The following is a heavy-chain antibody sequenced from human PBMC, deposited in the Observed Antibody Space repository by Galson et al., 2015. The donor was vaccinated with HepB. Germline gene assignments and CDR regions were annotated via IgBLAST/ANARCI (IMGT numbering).Heavy chain of an antibody. Sequence: SLRLSCAASGFIFTSYGVQWVRQAPGRGLEWLAITWFDGSRTYYADSVKGRFIVSRDNTKNTLYLQMNSLRAEDTAVYYCARGGDGDLYHFDLWGQGTLVTVSS. V-gene: IGHV3-33*01. D-gene: IGHD4-17*01. J-gene: IGHJ4*02. CDR1: GFIFTSYG. CDR3: ARGGDGDLYHFDL. CDR2: TWFDGSRT.